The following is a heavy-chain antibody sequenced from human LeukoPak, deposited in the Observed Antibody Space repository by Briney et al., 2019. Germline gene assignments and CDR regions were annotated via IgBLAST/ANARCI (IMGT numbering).Heavy chain of an antibody. CDR2: ISGSGGST. Sequence: PGGSLRLSCAASGFTFSSYAMSWVRQAPGKGLEWVSAISGSGGSTYYADSVKGRFTISRDNSKNTLYLQMNSLRAEDTAVYYCARVNSHDYGDYGLDYWGQGTLVTVSS. V-gene: IGHV3-23*01. CDR3: ARVNSHDYGDYGLDY. J-gene: IGHJ4*02. CDR1: GFTFSSYA. D-gene: IGHD4-17*01.